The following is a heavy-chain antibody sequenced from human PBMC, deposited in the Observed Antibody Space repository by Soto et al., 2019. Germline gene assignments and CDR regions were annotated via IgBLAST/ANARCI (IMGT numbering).Heavy chain of an antibody. D-gene: IGHD6-13*01. J-gene: IGHJ5*02. CDR1: GYTFTNYG. CDR2: LNAANGDT. Sequence: VASVKVSCKASGYTFTNYGIHWVRQAPGQRLEWMGWLNAANGDTIYSPRFQGRVTITRDTSASTAYMELSSLRSEDTAVYYCVRRHVSASGIDWFDPWGQGTLVTVSS. CDR3: VRRHVSASGIDWFDP. V-gene: IGHV1-3*01.